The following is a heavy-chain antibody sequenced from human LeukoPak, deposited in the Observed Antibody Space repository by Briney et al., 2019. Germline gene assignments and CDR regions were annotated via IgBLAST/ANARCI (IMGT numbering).Heavy chain of an antibody. D-gene: IGHD3-10*01. J-gene: IGHJ4*02. CDR1: GGSISSGGYY. Sequence: SQTLSLTRTVSGGSISSGGYYWSWIRQHPGKGLEWIGYIYYSGSTYYNPSLKGRVTISVDTSKNQFSLKLSSVTAADTAVYYCARAVKALTMVLLYYFDYWGQGTLVTVSS. V-gene: IGHV4-31*03. CDR3: ARAVKALTMVLLYYFDY. CDR2: IYYSGST.